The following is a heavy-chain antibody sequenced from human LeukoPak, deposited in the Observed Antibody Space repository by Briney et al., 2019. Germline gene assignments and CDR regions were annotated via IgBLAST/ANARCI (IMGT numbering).Heavy chain of an antibody. CDR1: GFTFSSYG. Sequence: PGGSLRLSCAASGFTFSSYGMHWVRQAPGKGLEWVAVISYDGSNKYYADSVKGRFTISRDNSKNTLYLQMNSLRAEDTAVYYCAKCYYYGSGSYHLYYYYYYMDVWGKGTTVTISS. D-gene: IGHD3-10*01. CDR3: AKCYYYGSGSYHLYYYYYYMDV. J-gene: IGHJ6*03. CDR2: ISYDGSNK. V-gene: IGHV3-30*18.